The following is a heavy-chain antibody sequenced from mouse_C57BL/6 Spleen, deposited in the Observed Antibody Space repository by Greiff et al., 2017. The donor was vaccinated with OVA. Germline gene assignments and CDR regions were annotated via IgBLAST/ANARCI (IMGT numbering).Heavy chain of an antibody. J-gene: IGHJ2*01. D-gene: IGHD2-5*01. CDR3: ARRYYSNYVPYFDY. CDR2: INPNNGGT. V-gene: IGHV1-18*01. Sequence: EVQLQQSGPELVKPGASVKIPCKASGYTFTDYNMDWVKQSHGKSLEWIGDINPNNGGTIYNQKFKGKATLTVDKSSSTAYMELRSLTSEDTAVYYCARRYYSNYVPYFDYWGQGTTLTVSS. CDR1: GYTFTDYN.